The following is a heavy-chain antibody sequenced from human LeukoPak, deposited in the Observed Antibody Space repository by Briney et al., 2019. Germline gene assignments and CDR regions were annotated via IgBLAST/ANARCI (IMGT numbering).Heavy chain of an antibody. Sequence: GGSLRLSCAASGFTFSGYAMSWVRQAPGKGLKWVSAISSDGANTFYADSVKGRFTISRDNSKNTLFLQMNSLRGEDTAVYYCAKSDHGFWTGYKRWGQGTLVTVSS. CDR2: ISSDGANT. J-gene: IGHJ4*02. D-gene: IGHD3/OR15-3a*01. V-gene: IGHV3-23*01. CDR1: GFTFSGYA. CDR3: AKSDHGFWTGYKR.